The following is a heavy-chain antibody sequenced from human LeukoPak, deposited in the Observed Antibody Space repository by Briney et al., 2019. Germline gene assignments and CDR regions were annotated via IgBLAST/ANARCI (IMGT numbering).Heavy chain of an antibody. J-gene: IGHJ5*02. CDR3: ARSRYCSGGSCYSVRVDP. V-gene: IGHV1-8*01. D-gene: IGHD2-15*01. CDR1: GYTFTSYD. Sequence: ASVKVSCKASGYTFTSYDINWVRQATGQGLEWMGWMNPNSGNTGYAQKFQGRVTMTRNTSISTAYMELSSLRSEDTAVYYCARSRYCSGGSCYSVRVDPWGQGTLVTVPS. CDR2: MNPNSGNT.